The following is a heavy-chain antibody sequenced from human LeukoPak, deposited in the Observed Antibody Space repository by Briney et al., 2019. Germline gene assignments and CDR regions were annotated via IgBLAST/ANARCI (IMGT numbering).Heavy chain of an antibody. CDR3: ARLLGVVVPAAIGY. J-gene: IGHJ4*02. Sequence: SETLSLTCAVSGYSISSGYYWGWIRQPPGKGLEWIGSIYHSGSTYYNPSLKSRVTISVDTSKNQFSLKLSSVTAAGTAVYYCARLLGVVVPAAIGYLGQGTLVTVSS. V-gene: IGHV4-38-2*01. CDR1: GYSISSGYY. CDR2: IYHSGST. D-gene: IGHD2-2*01.